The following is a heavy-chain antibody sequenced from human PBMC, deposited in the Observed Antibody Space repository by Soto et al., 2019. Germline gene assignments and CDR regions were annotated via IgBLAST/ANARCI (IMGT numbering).Heavy chain of an antibody. Sequence: QAQLVQSGSEVKRSGASVKVSCKASGYTLLSYSITWVRQAPGQGLEWIGWIDSYTGNTNYEKKFQGRVTMTTDSPRSTAYIELRGLRSDDSAIYYCARDYALADNHVMDVWGEGTTVIVSA. CDR1: GYTLLSYS. V-gene: IGHV1-18*04. CDR3: ARDYALADNHVMDV. J-gene: IGHJ6*04. CDR2: IDSYTGNT. D-gene: IGHD4-17*01.